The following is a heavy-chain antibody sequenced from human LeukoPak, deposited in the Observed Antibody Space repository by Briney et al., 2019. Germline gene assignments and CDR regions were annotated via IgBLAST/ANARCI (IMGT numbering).Heavy chain of an antibody. CDR1: GGTFSSYA. Sequence: SVTVSCRASGGTFSSYAISWVRQAPGQGLEWMGGIIPIFGTANYAQKFQGRVTITADESTSTAYMELSSLRSEDTAVYYCARSHSSSWYDEGFDPWGQGTLVTVSS. V-gene: IGHV1-69*13. CDR3: ARSHSSSWYDEGFDP. D-gene: IGHD6-13*01. J-gene: IGHJ5*02. CDR2: IIPIFGTA.